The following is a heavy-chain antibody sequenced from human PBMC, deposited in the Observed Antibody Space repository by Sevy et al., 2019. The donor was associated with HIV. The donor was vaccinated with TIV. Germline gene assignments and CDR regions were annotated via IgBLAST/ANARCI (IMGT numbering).Heavy chain of an antibody. CDR3: ARDNLALDV. V-gene: IGHV3-33*01. Sequence: GGSLRLSCVASGFTLSNNHMHWVRQAPGKGLEWVAAMWYDGSNEYYADSVKGRFTISRDNSKNTLDLQMNSLRAEDTAVYYCARDNLALDVWGQGTTVTVSS. CDR2: MWYDGSNE. CDR1: GFTLSNNH. J-gene: IGHJ6*02.